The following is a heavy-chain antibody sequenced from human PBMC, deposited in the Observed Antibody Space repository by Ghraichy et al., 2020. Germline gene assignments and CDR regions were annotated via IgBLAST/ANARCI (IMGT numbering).Heavy chain of an antibody. CDR2: IYYSGST. D-gene: IGHD6-19*01. CDR1: GGSISNFY. J-gene: IGHJ4*02. Sequence: SETLSLTCTVSGGSISNFYLSWIRQPPGKGLEWIGYIYYSGSTSYNPSLKSRVTISVDTSKSQFSLKLSSVTAADTAVYYCARGGWSLDYWGQGTLVTVSS. V-gene: IGHV4-59*01. CDR3: ARGGWSLDY.